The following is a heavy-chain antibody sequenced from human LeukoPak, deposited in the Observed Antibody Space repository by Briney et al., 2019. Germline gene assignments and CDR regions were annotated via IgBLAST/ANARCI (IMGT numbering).Heavy chain of an antibody. CDR1: GYTFTSYY. CDR2: INPSGGST. D-gene: IGHD6-19*01. V-gene: IGHV1-46*01. CDR3: ARVRVAGRYFDY. J-gene: IGHJ4*02. Sequence: GASVKVSCKASGYTFTSYYMHWVRQAPGQGLEWMGIINPSGGSTSYAQKFQGRVTMTRDTSTSTVYMELSSLGSEDTAVYYCARVRVAGRYFDYWGQGTLVTVSS.